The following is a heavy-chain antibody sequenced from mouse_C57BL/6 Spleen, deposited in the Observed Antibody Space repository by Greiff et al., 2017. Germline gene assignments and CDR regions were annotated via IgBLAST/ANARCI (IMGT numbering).Heavy chain of an antibody. J-gene: IGHJ1*03. CDR1: GFTFNTYA. Sequence: EVQLVESGGGLVQPKGSLKLSCAASGFTFNTYAMHWVRQAPGKGLEWVARLRSKSSNYATYYADSVKDRFTISRDDSQSMLYLQRNNLKTEDTAMYYCVRDGYYPFWYFDVWGTGTTVTVSS. V-gene: IGHV10-3*01. D-gene: IGHD2-3*01. CDR2: LRSKSSNYAT. CDR3: VRDGYYPFWYFDV.